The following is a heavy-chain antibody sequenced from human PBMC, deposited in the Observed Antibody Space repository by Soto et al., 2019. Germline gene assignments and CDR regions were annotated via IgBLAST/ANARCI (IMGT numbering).Heavy chain of an antibody. J-gene: IGHJ4*02. CDR1: GGTFSSYT. CDR2: IIPILGIA. CDR3: ARNTNSSSWSFDY. V-gene: IGHV1-69*02. Sequence: GASVKVSCKASGGTFSSYTISWVRQAPGQGLEWMGRIIPILGIANYAQKFQGRVTITADKSTSTAYMELSSLRSEDTAVYYCARNTNSSSWSFDYWGQGTLVTVSS. D-gene: IGHD6-13*01.